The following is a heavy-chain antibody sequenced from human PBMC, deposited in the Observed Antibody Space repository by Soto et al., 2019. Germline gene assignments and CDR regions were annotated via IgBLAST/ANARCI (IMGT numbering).Heavy chain of an antibody. J-gene: IGHJ4*02. V-gene: IGHV3-33*01. CDR1: GFTFSSYG. CDR2: IWYDGSNK. D-gene: IGHD2-15*01. Sequence: PGGSLRLSCAASGFTFSSYGMHWVRQAPGKGLEWVAVIWYDGSNKYYADSVKGRFTISRDNSKNTLYLQMNSLRAEDTAVYYCARDGYCSGGSCYSVPVFDYWGQGTLLTVSS. CDR3: ARDGYCSGGSCYSVPVFDY.